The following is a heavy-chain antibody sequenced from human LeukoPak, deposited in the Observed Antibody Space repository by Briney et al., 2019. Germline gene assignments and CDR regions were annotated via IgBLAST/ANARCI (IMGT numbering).Heavy chain of an antibody. CDR3: ARSSGGGRRKWFDP. CDR1: GGSFSCYY. CDR2: INHSGST. J-gene: IGHJ5*02. V-gene: IGHV4-34*01. Sequence: SETLSLTCAVYGGSFSCYYWSWIRQPPGKGLEWIGEINHSGSTNYNPSLKSRVTISVDTSKNQFSLKLSSVTAADTAVYYCARSSGGGRRKWFDPWGQGTLVTVSS. D-gene: IGHD2-15*01.